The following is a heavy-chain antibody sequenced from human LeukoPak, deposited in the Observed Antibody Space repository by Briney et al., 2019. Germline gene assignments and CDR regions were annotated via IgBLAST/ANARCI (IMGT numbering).Heavy chain of an antibody. CDR1: GGSISSYY. CDR2: IYYSGST. J-gene: IGHJ4*02. V-gene: IGHV4-59*08. D-gene: IGHD3-10*01. CDR3: ARRVFRYYLLDY. Sequence: PSETLSLTCTVSGGSISSYYWSWIRQPPGKGLEWIGYIYYSGSTNYNPSLKSRVTISVDTSKNQFSLKLSSVTAADTAVYYCARRVFRYYLLDYWGQGTLVTVSS.